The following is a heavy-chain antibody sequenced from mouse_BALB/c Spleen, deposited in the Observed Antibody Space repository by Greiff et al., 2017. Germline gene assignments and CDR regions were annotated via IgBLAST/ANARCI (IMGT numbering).Heavy chain of an antibody. D-gene: IGHD2-3*01. J-gene: IGHJ2*01. Sequence: QVQLQQSGAELVRPGVSVKISCKGSGYTFTDYAMHWVKQSHAKSLEWIGVISTYYGDASYNQKFKGKATMTVDKSSSTAYMELARLTSEDSAIYYCARDGYSLFDYWGQGTTLTVSS. V-gene: IGHV1S137*01. CDR3: ARDGYSLFDY. CDR2: ISTYYGDA. CDR1: GYTFTDYA.